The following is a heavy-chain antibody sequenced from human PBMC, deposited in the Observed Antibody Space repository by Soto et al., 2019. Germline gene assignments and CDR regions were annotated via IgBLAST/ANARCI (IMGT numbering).Heavy chain of an antibody. V-gene: IGHV5-51*01. CDR2: IYPGDSDT. CDR3: ARLVPAAMYYYYLLDV. CDR1: GYSFTSYW. D-gene: IGHD2-2*01. J-gene: IGHJ6*03. Sequence: GESLKISCKGSGYSFTSYWIGWVRQMPGKGLEWMGIIYPGDSDTRYSPSFQGQVTISADKSISTAYLQWSSLKASDTAMYYCARLVPAAMYYYYLLDVWGKGTTVTVSS.